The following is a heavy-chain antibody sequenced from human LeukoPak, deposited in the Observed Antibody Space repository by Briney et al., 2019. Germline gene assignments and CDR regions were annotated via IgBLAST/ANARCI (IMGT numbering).Heavy chain of an antibody. CDR3: ARRDVYNSLDY. Sequence: GESLKISCKGSGYRFSSDWIGWVRQMPEKGLEWMGIIYPGDSDTRYSPSFQGQVTFAADKSISTAYLQWSSLKASDSAMYYCARRDVYNSLDYWGQGTLVTVSS. CDR2: IYPGDSDT. D-gene: IGHD5-24*01. V-gene: IGHV5-51*01. CDR1: GYRFSSDW. J-gene: IGHJ4*02.